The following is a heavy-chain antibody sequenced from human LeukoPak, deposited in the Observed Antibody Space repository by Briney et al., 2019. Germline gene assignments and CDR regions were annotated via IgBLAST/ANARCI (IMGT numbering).Heavy chain of an antibody. Sequence: GRSLRLSCAASGFTFRNHGMHWVRQAPGKGLEWVAIIWYDGSNAYYADSVKGRFTVSRDNSKKVLYLQMNSLRVEDTAAYYCARDRGAGKYYDYWGQGTQVTVSS. V-gene: IGHV3-33*01. CDR1: GFTFRNHG. J-gene: IGHJ4*02. D-gene: IGHD4/OR15-4a*01. CDR2: IWYDGSNA. CDR3: ARDRGAGKYYDY.